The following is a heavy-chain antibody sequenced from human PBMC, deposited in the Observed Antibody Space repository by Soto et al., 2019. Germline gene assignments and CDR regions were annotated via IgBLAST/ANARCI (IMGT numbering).Heavy chain of an antibody. J-gene: IGHJ3*01. CDR2: ITPMAETT. Sequence: QAQLVQSGAEVRKPGSSVRVSCRASGGPFTRYAVSWVRQAPGQGLEWIGGITPMAETTNYAQKFRGRLSITADESTDTVHTELRRLTSDDTAVYFCARGVAPGRTADPYAFDFWGQGSRVTVSS. CDR1: GGPFTRYA. V-gene: IGHV1-69*01. CDR3: ARGVAPGRTADPYAFDF. D-gene: IGHD3-3*01.